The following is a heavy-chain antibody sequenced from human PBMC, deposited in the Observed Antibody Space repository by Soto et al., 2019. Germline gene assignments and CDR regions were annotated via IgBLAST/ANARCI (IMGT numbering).Heavy chain of an antibody. CDR3: AMVDVYVTPSPQDV. CDR1: GYSFTRYG. CDR2: INAYNGNT. J-gene: IGHJ6*02. V-gene: IGHV1-18*01. D-gene: IGHD3-16*01. Sequence: QVQLVQSGAEVKNPGASVKVSCKASGYSFTRYGIRWARQAPGQGLEWMGWINAYNGNTNYAQNLQGRLTLTTDTSTTTAYMELRSLRSNDTAIYYCAMVDVYVTPSPQDVWGQGTTVTVSS.